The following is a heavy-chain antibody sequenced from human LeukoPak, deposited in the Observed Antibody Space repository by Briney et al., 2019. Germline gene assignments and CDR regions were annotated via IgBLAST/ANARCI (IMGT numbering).Heavy chain of an antibody. J-gene: IGHJ6*03. D-gene: IGHD2-2*01. Sequence: SVKVSCKASGGTFSSYAISWVRQAPGQGLEWMGGIIPIFGTANYAQKFQGRVTITADESTSTAYMELSSLRSEDTAVYYCARDSLAYCSSTSCLPVGYHYMDVWGKGTTVTVSS. CDR2: IIPIFGTA. CDR3: ARDSLAYCSSTSCLPVGYHYMDV. V-gene: IGHV1-69*13. CDR1: GGTFSSYA.